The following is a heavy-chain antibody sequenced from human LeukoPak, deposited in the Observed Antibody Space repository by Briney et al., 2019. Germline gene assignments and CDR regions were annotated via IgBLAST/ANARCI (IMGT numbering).Heavy chain of an antibody. Sequence: ASVKVSCKASGYTFTSYDINWVRQATGQGLEWMGWMNPNSGNTGYAQKFQGRVTMTRNTSISTAYMELSSLRSEDTAVYYCARGEVGAAADRYWGQGTPVTVSS. J-gene: IGHJ4*02. CDR3: ARGEVGAAADRY. D-gene: IGHD2-15*01. CDR1: GYTFTSYD. CDR2: MNPNSGNT. V-gene: IGHV1-8*01.